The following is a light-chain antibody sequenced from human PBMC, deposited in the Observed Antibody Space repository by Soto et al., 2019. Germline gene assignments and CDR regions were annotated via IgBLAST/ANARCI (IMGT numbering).Light chain of an antibody. J-gene: IGKJ1*01. Sequence: EIVLSQSPGTLSLYTGERATLSCRASQSVASRNLAWYQQKSGQAPRLLIYGASSRAIHTPDRFSGSGSGTDFTLTISGLEPEDFAVYYCQHFGNSLWTFGQGTKVDIK. CDR3: QHFGNSLWT. V-gene: IGKV3-20*01. CDR2: GAS. CDR1: QSVASRN.